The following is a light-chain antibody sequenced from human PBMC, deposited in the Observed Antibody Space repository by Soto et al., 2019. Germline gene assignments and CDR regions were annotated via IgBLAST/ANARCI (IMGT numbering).Light chain of an antibody. CDR1: QSISVW. CDR2: KAS. Sequence: DMQMTQYPSTLSASVGDRVTITCRASQSISVWLAWYQQKAGKATNLLIYKASRLESGVPSRFSGSGSETEFTLTISGLQPGDSATYYCQQYSSYSPTFGQGTMVDIK. CDR3: QQYSSYSPT. J-gene: IGKJ1*01. V-gene: IGKV1-5*03.